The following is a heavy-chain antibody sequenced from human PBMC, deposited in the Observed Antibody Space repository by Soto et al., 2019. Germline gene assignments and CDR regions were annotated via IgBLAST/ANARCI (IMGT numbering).Heavy chain of an antibody. J-gene: IGHJ4*02. CDR1: GFTFSGYG. Sequence: QVQLVESGGGVVQPGRSLRLSCAASGFTFSGYGMHWVRQAPGKGLEWVAVIRYDGSNTYYADSVKGRFTISRDNPKNTLYLQMNSLRAEDTAVYYCARDGVGATTYFGYSDYWGQGTLVTVSS. V-gene: IGHV3-33*01. D-gene: IGHD1-26*01. CDR3: ARDGVGATTYFGYSDY. CDR2: IRYDGSNT.